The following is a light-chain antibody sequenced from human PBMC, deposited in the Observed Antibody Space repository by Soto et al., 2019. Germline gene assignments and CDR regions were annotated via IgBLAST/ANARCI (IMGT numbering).Light chain of an antibody. J-gene: IGKJ4*01. CDR1: QSVSSY. V-gene: IGKV3-11*01. CDR3: QQRSNWPPLT. CDR2: DAS. Sequence: EIVLTQSPATLSLSPGERATLSYSASQSVSSYLAWYQQKPGQAPRLLIYDASNRATGIPARFSGSGSGTDFTLTIRSLEPEDFAVYYCQQRSNWPPLTFGGGTKVEIK.